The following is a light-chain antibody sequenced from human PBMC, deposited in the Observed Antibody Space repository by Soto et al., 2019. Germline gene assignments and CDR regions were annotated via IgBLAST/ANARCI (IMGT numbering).Light chain of an antibody. Sequence: EVMLTQSPGTLSLSPGERATLSCRASQSVSSNYLAWYQQKSGQAPRLLIYGASNRATGIPDRFSGSGSGTDFTLTLRRLEPEDFAGYYCQQYDTSPRTFGQGTKVEFK. CDR2: GAS. CDR1: QSVSSNY. J-gene: IGKJ1*01. CDR3: QQYDTSPRT. V-gene: IGKV3-20*01.